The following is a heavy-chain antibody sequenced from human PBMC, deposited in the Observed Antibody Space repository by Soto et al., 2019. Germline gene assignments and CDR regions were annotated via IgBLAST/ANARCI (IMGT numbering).Heavy chain of an antibody. CDR2: ISAYNGNT. CDR3: ARDIEYSYGPWMNYYYYYYMDV. J-gene: IGHJ6*03. Sequence: GASVKVSCKASGYTFTSYGISWVRQAPGQGLEWMGWISAYNGNTNYAQELQGRVTMTTDTSTSTAYMELRSLRSDDTAVYYCARDIEYSYGPWMNYYYYYYMDVWGKGTTVTVSS. D-gene: IGHD5-18*01. CDR1: GYTFTSYG. V-gene: IGHV1-18*01.